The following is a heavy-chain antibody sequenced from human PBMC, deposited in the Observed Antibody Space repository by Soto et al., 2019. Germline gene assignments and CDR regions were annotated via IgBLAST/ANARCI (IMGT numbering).Heavy chain of an antibody. CDR2: INPNSGGT. V-gene: IGHV1-2*04. J-gene: IGHJ5*02. CDR1: GYTFTGYY. CDR3: ARAFLANCSGGSCYSPTWFDP. D-gene: IGHD2-15*01. Sequence: ASVKVSCKASGYTFTGYYMHWVRQAPGQGLEWMGWINPNSGGTNYAQKFQGWVTMTRDTSISTAYMELSRLRSDDTAVYYCARAFLANCSGGSCYSPTWFDPWGQGTLVTVSS.